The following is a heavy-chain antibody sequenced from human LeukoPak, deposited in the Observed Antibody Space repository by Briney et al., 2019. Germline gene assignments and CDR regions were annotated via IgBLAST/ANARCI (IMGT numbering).Heavy chain of an antibody. CDR2: ISYDGSNK. CDR1: GFTFSSYG. J-gene: IGHJ4*02. D-gene: IGHD2-21*02. Sequence: GGSLRLSCAASGFTFSSYGMHWVRQAPGKGLEWVAVISYDGSNKYYADSVKGRFTISRDNSKNTLYLQMNSLRAEDTAVYYCARSCGGDCYSTDYWGQGTLVTVSS. CDR3: ARSCGGDCYSTDY. V-gene: IGHV3-30*03.